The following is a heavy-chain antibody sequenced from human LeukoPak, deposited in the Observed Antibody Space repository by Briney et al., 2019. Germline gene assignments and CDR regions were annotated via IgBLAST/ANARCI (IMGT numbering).Heavy chain of an antibody. Sequence: SVKVSCKASGGTFSSYAISWVRQAPGQGLEWVGRIIPIFGIANYAQKFQGRVTITADKSTSTAYMELSSLRSEDTAVYYCARDAVFGVVTYFDYWGQGTLVTVSS. CDR1: GGTFSSYA. D-gene: IGHD3-3*01. CDR2: IIPIFGIA. V-gene: IGHV1-69*04. J-gene: IGHJ4*02. CDR3: ARDAVFGVVTYFDY.